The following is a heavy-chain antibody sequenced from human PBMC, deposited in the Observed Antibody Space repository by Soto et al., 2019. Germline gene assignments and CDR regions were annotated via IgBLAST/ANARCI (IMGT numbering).Heavy chain of an antibody. CDR3: AREGTGTTINVYYYYDGMVV. J-gene: IGHJ6*02. CDR2: TYYRSKWYN. Sequence: SQTLSLTCAISGDSVSSNSAAWNWIRQSPSRGLEWLGRTYYRSKWYNDYAVSVKSRITISPDTSKNQFSLQLNSVTPEDTAVYYCAREGTGTTINVYYYYDGMVVWGQGTTVTVSS. D-gene: IGHD1-7*01. CDR1: GDSVSSNSAA. V-gene: IGHV6-1*01.